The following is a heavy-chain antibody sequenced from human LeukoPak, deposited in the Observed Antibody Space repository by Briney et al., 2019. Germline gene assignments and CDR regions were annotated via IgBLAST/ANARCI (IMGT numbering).Heavy chain of an antibody. D-gene: IGHD3-22*01. V-gene: IGHV4-30-4*01. CDR3: ARLTYTYYYDSSTYSF. CDR2: IYYSGST. CDR1: GGSISSGDYY. Sequence: SETLSLTCTVSGGSISSGDYYWSWIRQPPGKGLEWIAYIYYSGSTYYNPSLKSRVTISVDTSKNQFSLRLSSVTAADTAVYYCARLTYTYYYDSSTYSFWGQGTLVTVSS. J-gene: IGHJ4*02.